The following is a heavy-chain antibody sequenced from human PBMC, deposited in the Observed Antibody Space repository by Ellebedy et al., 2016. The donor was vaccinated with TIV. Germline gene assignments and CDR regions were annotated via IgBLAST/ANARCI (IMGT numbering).Heavy chain of an antibody. CDR2: ISSSSSYI. V-gene: IGHV3-21*01. J-gene: IGHJ4*02. CDR3: AREDIATSYNFWSSFSLAY. Sequence: GESLKISCAASGFTFSTYTMNWVRRAPGRGLEWVSSISSSSSYIFYADSVRGRFTISRDNAKNSLSLLMTSLRAEDTAVNYCAREDIATSYNFWSSFSLAYWGQGALVTVSS. CDR1: GFTFSTYT. D-gene: IGHD3-3*01.